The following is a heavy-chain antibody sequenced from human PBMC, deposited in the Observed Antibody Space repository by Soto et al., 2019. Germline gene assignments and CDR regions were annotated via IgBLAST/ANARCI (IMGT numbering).Heavy chain of an antibody. V-gene: IGHV1-2*02. D-gene: IGHD3-10*01. J-gene: IGHJ4*02. Sequence: ASVKVSCKASGYTFTNYYMHWLRQAPGQGLEWMGWMNPRSGGSKYAQAFQDRVTMTRDASISTAYMEMTSLRHGDTAVYYCASLHRSAMVRGVIITKRGYYFDYWGQGTLVTVSS. CDR2: MNPRSGGS. CDR3: ASLHRSAMVRGVIITKRGYYFDY. CDR1: GYTFTNYY.